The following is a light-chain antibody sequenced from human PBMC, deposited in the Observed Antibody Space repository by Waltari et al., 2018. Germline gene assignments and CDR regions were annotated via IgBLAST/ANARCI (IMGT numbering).Light chain of an antibody. J-gene: IGLJ1*01. CDR2: YDS. V-gene: IGLV3-21*01. CDR1: NIGTKS. Sequence: SYVLTQPPSVSVAPGETARITCGGNNIGTKSAHWYRQKPGQAPVLVISYDSDRPSGIPGRFSGSNSGDTATLTISRVEAGDEADYYCQVWDANNEPGLFGTGTEVTV. CDR3: QVWDANNEPGL.